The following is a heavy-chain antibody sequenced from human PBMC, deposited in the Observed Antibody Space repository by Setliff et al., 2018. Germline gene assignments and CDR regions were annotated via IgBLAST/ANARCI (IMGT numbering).Heavy chain of an antibody. CDR1: GGSISSGSYY. CDR2: IYTSGST. D-gene: IGHD2-2*01. CDR3: ARGGDIVVVPAAPPYYYYGMDV. V-gene: IGHV4-61*02. J-gene: IGHJ6*02. Sequence: PSETLSLTCTVSGGSISSGSYYWSWIRQPAGKGLGWIGRIYTSGSTNYNPSLKSRVTISVDTSKNQFSLKLSSVTAADTAVYYCARGGDIVVVPAAPPYYYYGMDVWGQGTTVTVSS.